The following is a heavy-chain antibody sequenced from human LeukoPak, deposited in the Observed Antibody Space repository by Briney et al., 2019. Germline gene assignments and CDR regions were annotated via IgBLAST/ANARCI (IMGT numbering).Heavy chain of an antibody. CDR1: GYSLTSYW. CDR2: IYPGDSDT. CDR3: ARQNGWGTYYFDY. J-gene: IGHJ4*02. V-gene: IGHV5-51*01. D-gene: IGHD3-16*01. Sequence: GESLKISCKSSGYSLTSYWIAWVRQMPGKGLEWMGIIYPGDSDTRYSPSFQGQVTISADKSIGTAYLQWCSLKASDTAMYYCARQNGWGTYYFDYWGQGTLVTVSS.